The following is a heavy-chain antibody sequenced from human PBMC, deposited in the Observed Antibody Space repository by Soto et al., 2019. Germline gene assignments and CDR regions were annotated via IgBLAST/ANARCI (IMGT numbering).Heavy chain of an antibody. J-gene: IGHJ6*03. CDR3: ARSYSRYCSGGSCYSYYYYYMDV. CDR2: IYYSGST. CDR1: GGSISSYY. V-gene: IGHV4-59*01. D-gene: IGHD2-15*01. Sequence: QVQLQESGPGLVKPSETLSLTCTVSGGSISSYYWSWIRQPPGKGLEWIGYIYYSGSTNYNPSLNSRVIILAAASKNQSSLKLSSVAAADAAVYYCARSYSRYCSGGSCYSYYYYYMDVWGKGTTVTVSS.